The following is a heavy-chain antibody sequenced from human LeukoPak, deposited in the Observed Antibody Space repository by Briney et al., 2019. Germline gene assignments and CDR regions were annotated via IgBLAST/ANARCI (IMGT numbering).Heavy chain of an antibody. J-gene: IGHJ4*02. CDR1: GGSISSYY. Sequence: SETLSLTCTVSGGSISSYYWSWIRQPPGKGLEWIGYIYYSGSTNYNPSLKSRVTISVDTSKNQFSLKLSSVTAADTAVYYCARTGYSSGWYFDYWGQGTLVTVSS. CDR2: IYYSGST. V-gene: IGHV4-59*01. D-gene: IGHD6-19*01. CDR3: ARTGYSSGWYFDY.